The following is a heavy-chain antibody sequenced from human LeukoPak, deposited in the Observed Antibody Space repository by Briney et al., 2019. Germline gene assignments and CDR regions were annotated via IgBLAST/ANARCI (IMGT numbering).Heavy chain of an antibody. J-gene: IGHJ4*02. CDR3: ATLTTVVTPSYFDC. CDR1: GDSISNYY. D-gene: IGHD4-23*01. Sequence: SETLSLTCTVSGDSISNYYWSWIRQPPGKGLEWIGYIYYTGSTNYNPSLKSRVTTSVDTSKNQFSLKLTSVTAADTAVYYCATLTTVVTPSYFDCWGQGTLVTVSS. CDR2: IYYTGST. V-gene: IGHV4-59*08.